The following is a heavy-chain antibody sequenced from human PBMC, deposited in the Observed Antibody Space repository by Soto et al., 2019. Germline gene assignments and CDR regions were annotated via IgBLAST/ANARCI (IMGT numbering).Heavy chain of an antibody. D-gene: IGHD6-13*01. CDR1: GYSLTGYY. J-gene: IGHJ4*02. Sequence: GASVKVSCKASGYSLTGYYMHWVRQAPGQGLEWMGWINPNSGGTNYAQKFQGWVTMTRDTSISTAYMELSRLRSDDTAVYYCARDKTIAAAGIFDCWGQGTLVTVSS. CDR3: ARDKTIAAAGIFDC. V-gene: IGHV1-2*04. CDR2: INPNSGGT.